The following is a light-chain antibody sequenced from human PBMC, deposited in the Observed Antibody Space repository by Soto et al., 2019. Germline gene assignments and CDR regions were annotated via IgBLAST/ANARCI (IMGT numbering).Light chain of an antibody. Sequence: QSALTQPPSVSGAPGQRVTISCTGSSSNIGAGYDVHWYQQLPGTAPKLLIYGNSNRPSGVPDRFSSSKSGTSASLAITGLQAEDEADYYCQSYDSSLSALFGGGAKVTVL. CDR2: GNS. J-gene: IGLJ3*02. CDR1: SSNIGAGYD. V-gene: IGLV1-40*01. CDR3: QSYDSSLSAL.